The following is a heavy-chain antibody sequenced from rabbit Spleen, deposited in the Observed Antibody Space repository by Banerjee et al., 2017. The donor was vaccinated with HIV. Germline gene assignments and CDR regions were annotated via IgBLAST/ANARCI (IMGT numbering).Heavy chain of an antibody. V-gene: IGHV1S40*01. Sequence: QSLEESGGDLVKPEGSLTLTCTASGFSFSSSYYMCWVRQAPGKGLECVACIWTGYSESTYYASWAKGRFTISKTSSTTVTLQMTSLTAADTATYFCARDLTDVIGWNFGWWGPGTLVTVS. D-gene: IGHD1-1*01. CDR3: ARDLTDVIGWNFGW. J-gene: IGHJ4*01. CDR2: IWTGYSEST. CDR1: GFSFSSSYY.